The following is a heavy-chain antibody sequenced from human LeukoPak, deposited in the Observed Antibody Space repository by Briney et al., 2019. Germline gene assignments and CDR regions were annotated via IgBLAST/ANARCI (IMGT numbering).Heavy chain of an antibody. J-gene: IGHJ4*02. CDR2: INHSGST. CDR3: ARGVRDQYYFDY. CDR1: GGSFSGYY. Sequence: SETLSLTCAVYGGSFSGYYWSWIRQPPGKGLEWIGEINHSGSTNYNPSPKSRVTISVDTSKNQFSLKLSSVTAADTAVYYCARGVRDQYYFDYWGQGTLVTVSS. D-gene: IGHD4-11*01. V-gene: IGHV4-34*01.